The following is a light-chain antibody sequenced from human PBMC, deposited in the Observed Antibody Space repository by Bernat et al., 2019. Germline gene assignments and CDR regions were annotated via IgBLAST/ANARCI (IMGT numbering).Light chain of an antibody. V-gene: IGLV2-11*01. CDR3: CSYAGNTAWV. J-gene: IGLJ3*02. CDR2: DVN. CDR1: SSDVGGYNY. Sequence: QSALTQPRSVSGSPGQSVTISCTGTSSDVGGYNYVSWYQQHPGKAPKPMIYDVNNRPSGVPDRFSGSKSDNTASLTISGLQAEDEADYYCCSYAGNTAWVFGAGTKVTVL.